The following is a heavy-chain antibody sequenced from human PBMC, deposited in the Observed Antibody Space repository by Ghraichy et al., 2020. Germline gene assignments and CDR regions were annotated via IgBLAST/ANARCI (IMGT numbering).Heavy chain of an antibody. Sequence: GGSLRLSCAASGFTFSSYSMNWVRQAPGKGLEWVSSISSSSSYIYYADSVKGRFTISRDNAKNSLYLQMNSLRAEDTAVYYCARDRSDDSIFGVVITGGPNWFDPWGQGTLFTVSS. CDR2: ISSSSSYI. V-gene: IGHV3-21*01. D-gene: IGHD3-3*01. CDR1: GFTFSSYS. J-gene: IGHJ5*02. CDR3: ARDRSDDSIFGVVITGGPNWFDP.